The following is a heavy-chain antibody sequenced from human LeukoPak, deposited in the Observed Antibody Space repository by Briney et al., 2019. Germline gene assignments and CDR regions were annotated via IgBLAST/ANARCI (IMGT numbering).Heavy chain of an antibody. CDR3: ARGSYSSSWPYYYYYYMDV. J-gene: IGHJ6*03. V-gene: IGHV1-8*01. CDR2: MNPNSGNT. D-gene: IGHD6-13*01. Sequence: GASVKVSCKASGYTFTSYDINWVRQATGQGLEWMGWMNPNSGNTGYAQKFQGRVTMTRNTSISTAYMELSSLRSEDTAVYYCARGSYSSSWPYYYYYYMDVWGKGTTVTISS. CDR1: GYTFTSYD.